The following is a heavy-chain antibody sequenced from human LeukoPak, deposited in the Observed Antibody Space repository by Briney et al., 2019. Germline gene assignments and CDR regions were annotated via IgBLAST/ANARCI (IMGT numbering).Heavy chain of an antibody. CDR1: GFTFSSYG. Sequence: PGGSLRLSCAASGFTFSSYGMHWVRQAPGKGLEWVVVIWYDGSNKYYADSVKGRFTISRDNSKDTLYLQMNSLRAEDTAVYYCARDYLDWYFDLWGRGTLVTVSS. CDR2: IWYDGSNK. V-gene: IGHV3-33*01. J-gene: IGHJ2*01. CDR3: ARDYLDWYFDL.